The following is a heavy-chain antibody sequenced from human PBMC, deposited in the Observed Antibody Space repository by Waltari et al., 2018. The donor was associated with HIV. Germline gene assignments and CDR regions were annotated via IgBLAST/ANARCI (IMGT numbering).Heavy chain of an antibody. V-gene: IGHV1-24*01. Sequence: QVQLIQSGAEVKKPGASVKVSCKVFGYTLTELSMHWVRQAPGKGLEWMGSYDPEDDETSYAQKFKGRVTMTEDTSTDSAYMELSSLTSEDTAVYYCATGGGTTSIQLYDLDVWGQGTTVTVSS. D-gene: IGHD1-26*01. CDR3: ATGGGTTSIQLYDLDV. J-gene: IGHJ6*02. CDR2: YDPEDDET. CDR1: GYTLTELS.